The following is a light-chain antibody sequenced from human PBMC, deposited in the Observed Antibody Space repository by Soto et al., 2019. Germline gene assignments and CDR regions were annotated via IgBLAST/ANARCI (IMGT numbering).Light chain of an antibody. J-gene: IGKJ1*01. CDR1: QSVTSN. CDR2: DAS. Sequence: IVMTQSPSTLSVSPGERATLSCRASQSVTSNLAWYQQKPGQAPRLLIYDASNMATGIPDRFSGSGSGTDFSLTISRLEPEDCAVYYCQQYGSSGTFGQGTKVDIK. CDR3: QQYGSSGT. V-gene: IGKV3-20*01.